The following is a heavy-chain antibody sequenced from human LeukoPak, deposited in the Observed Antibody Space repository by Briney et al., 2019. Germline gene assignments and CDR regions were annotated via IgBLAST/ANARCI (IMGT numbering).Heavy chain of an antibody. CDR1: GYTFTGYY. V-gene: IGHV1-69*05. J-gene: IGHJ5*02. Sequence: VASVKVSCKASGYTFTGYYMHWVRQAPGQGLEWMGRIIPIFGTANYAQKFQGRVTITTDESTSTAYMELSSLRSEDTAVYYCARDLSNTGWLVGWFDPWGQGTLVTVSS. CDR3: ARDLSNTGWLVGWFDP. CDR2: IIPIFGTA. D-gene: IGHD6-19*01.